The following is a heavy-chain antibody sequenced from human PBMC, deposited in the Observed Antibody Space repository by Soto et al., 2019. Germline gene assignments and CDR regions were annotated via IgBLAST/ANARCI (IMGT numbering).Heavy chain of an antibody. Sequence: GGSLRLSCAASGFRFSDYSMNWVRQAPGRGLEWVSYISSSSFTIHYADSVEGRFAISRDNAKSSLYLQMNSLRVEDTAVYYCARDYNDFWSGQFDFWGQGALVPVSS. CDR3: ARDYNDFWSGQFDF. D-gene: IGHD3-3*01. V-gene: IGHV3-48*01. CDR2: ISSSSFTI. CDR1: GFRFSDYS. J-gene: IGHJ4*02.